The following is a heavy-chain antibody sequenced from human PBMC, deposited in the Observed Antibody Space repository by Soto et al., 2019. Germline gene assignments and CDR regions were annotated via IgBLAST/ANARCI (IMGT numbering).Heavy chain of an antibody. CDR1: GGSVSSGSYY. Sequence: QVQLQESGPGLVKPSETLSLTCTVSGGSVSSGSYYWSWIRQPPGKGLEWIGYIYNSGSTNYNPSLKSRVTISVDTSKNQFYLKLSSVTAADTAVYYGARGNYYYEGPGAFDIWGQGTMVTVSS. J-gene: IGHJ3*02. CDR2: IYNSGST. D-gene: IGHD3-22*01. CDR3: ARGNYYYEGPGAFDI. V-gene: IGHV4-61*01.